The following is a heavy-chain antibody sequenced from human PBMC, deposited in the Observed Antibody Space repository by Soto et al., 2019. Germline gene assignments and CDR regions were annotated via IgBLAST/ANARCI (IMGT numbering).Heavy chain of an antibody. V-gene: IGHV3-30*18. Sequence: GGSLRLSCAASGFTFSSYGMHWVRQAPGKGLEWVAVISYDGSNKYYADSVKGRFTISRDNSKNTLYLQMNSLRAEDTAVYYCAKDLVDIRNYYGSGRIPQPRNIDYWGQGTLVTVSS. CDR3: AKDLVDIRNYYGSGRIPQPRNIDY. CDR1: GFTFSSYG. D-gene: IGHD3-10*01. J-gene: IGHJ4*02. CDR2: ISYDGSNK.